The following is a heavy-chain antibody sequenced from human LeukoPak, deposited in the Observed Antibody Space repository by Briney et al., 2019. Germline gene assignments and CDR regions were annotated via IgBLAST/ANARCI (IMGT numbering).Heavy chain of an antibody. D-gene: IGHD5-18*01. V-gene: IGHV4-59*01. CDR1: GGSISSYY. CDR2: IYYSGST. Sequence: SETLSLTCTVSGGSISSYYWSWIRQPPGKGLEWIGYIYYSGSTNYNPSLKSRVTISVDTSKNQFSLKLSSVTAADTAVYYCARASSIRRGYSYGLVDYWGQGTLVTVSS. CDR3: ARASSIRRGYSYGLVDY. J-gene: IGHJ4*02.